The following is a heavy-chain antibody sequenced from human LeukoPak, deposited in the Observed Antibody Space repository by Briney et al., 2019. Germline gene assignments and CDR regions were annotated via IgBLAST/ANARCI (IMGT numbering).Heavy chain of an antibody. V-gene: IGHV1-18*01. CDR1: GYTFISYG. CDR2: ISGYNGNT. J-gene: IGHJ4*02. CDR3: ARDEYYYDSSGYYFRRCDY. D-gene: IGHD3-22*01. Sequence: GASVKVSCKASGYTFISYGISWVRQAPGQGLEWMGWISGYNGNTNYAQKLQGRVTVTTDTSTSTAYMELRCLRSDDTAVYYCARDEYYYDSSGYYFRRCDYWGQGTLVTVSS.